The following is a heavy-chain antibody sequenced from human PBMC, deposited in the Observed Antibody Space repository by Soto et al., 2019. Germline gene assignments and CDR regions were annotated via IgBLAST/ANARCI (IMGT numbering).Heavy chain of an antibody. D-gene: IGHD3-22*01. J-gene: IGHJ5*02. Sequence: AAVTVTLLCSLLTFISYPIHWLGPAAGRRPHWMGWINGGSGNTKYSQDFQGRVTFTRDTFATTAYLELSSLRPEDTAVYYCAIFHSWGKSLGDYYFHRNDAWGQGTPVTVSS. V-gene: IGHV1-3*01. CDR2: INGGSGNT. CDR3: AIFHSWGKSLGDYYFHRNDA. CDR1: LLTFISYP.